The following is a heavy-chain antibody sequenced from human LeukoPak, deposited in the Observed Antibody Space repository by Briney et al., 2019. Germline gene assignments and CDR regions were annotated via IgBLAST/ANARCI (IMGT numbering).Heavy chain of an antibody. CDR3: ATEGHYSVAFDI. V-gene: IGHV3-30*03. CDR1: GFPFSDYG. CDR2: ISFDGSVE. D-gene: IGHD2-21*01. Sequence: GGSLRLSCVTSGFPFSDYGMLWVRQAPGKGLEWVAVISFDGSVEYYADSVRGHFTISRDNVKNTVYLQMNSLKVEDTALYYCATEGHYSVAFDIWGQGTTVTVSS. J-gene: IGHJ3*02.